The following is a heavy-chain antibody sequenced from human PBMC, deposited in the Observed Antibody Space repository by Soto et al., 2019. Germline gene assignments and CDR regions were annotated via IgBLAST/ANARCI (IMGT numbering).Heavy chain of an antibody. J-gene: IGHJ3*02. CDR1: GFTFSSYW. CDR3: ARDPPRFYDFWSGYHDAFDI. CDR2: IKQDGSEK. D-gene: IGHD3-3*01. V-gene: IGHV3-7*01. Sequence: GSLRLSCAASGFTFSSYWMSWVRQAPGKGLEWVANIKQDGSEKYYVDSVKGRFTISRDNAKNSLYLQMNSLRAEDTAVYYCARDPPRFYDFWSGYHDAFDIWGQGTMVTVSS.